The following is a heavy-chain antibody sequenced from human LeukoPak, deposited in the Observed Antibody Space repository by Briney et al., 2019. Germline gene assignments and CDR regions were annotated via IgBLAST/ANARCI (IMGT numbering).Heavy chain of an antibody. Sequence: GGSLRLSCAASGFTFSSYAMSWDRQAPGKGLEWVSVIYSGGSTYYADSVKGRFTISRDNSKNTLYLQMNSLRAEDTAVYYCARDNRSGLFYYYYGMDVWGQGTTVTVSS. V-gene: IGHV3-66*01. CDR3: ARDNRSGLFYYYYGMDV. D-gene: IGHD2/OR15-2a*01. CDR2: IYSGGST. CDR1: GFTFSSYA. J-gene: IGHJ6*02.